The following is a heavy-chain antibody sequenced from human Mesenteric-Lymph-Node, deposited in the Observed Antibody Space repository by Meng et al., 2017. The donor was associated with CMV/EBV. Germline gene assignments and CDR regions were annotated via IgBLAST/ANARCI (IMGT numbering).Heavy chain of an antibody. V-gene: IGHV3-48*04. Sequence: GGSLRLSCAASGFTFSSYSMNWVRQAPGKGLEWVSYISSSSSTIYYADSVKGRFTISRDNAKNSLYLQMNSLRAEDTAVYYCARGGYGPPDYWGQGTLVTVSS. CDR2: ISSSSSTI. CDR3: ARGGYGPPDY. D-gene: IGHD5-12*01. CDR1: GFTFSSYS. J-gene: IGHJ4*02.